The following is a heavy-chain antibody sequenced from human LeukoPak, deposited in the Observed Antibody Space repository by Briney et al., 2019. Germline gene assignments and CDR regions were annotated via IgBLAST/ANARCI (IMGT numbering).Heavy chain of an antibody. D-gene: IGHD2-2*01. Sequence: GASVKVSCKASGYTFTGYYMHWVRQAPGQGLEWMGWINPNSGGTNYAQKFQGWVTMTRDTSISTAYMELSRLRSDDTAVYYCAERPTRCLIGYCSNHEGLDYWGQGTLVTVSS. J-gene: IGHJ4*02. V-gene: IGHV1-2*04. CDR2: INPNSGGT. CDR3: AERPTRCLIGYCSNHEGLDY. CDR1: GYTFTGYY.